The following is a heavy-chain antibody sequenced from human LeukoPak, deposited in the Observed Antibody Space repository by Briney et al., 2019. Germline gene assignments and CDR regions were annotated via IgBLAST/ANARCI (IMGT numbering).Heavy chain of an antibody. V-gene: IGHV4-4*07. CDR2: IYTGGNT. CDR1: GGSFSIYY. D-gene: IGHD4-17*01. J-gene: IGHJ4*02. CDR3: ARGPTTVTRAFDY. Sequence: SETLSLTCTVSGGSFSIYYWSWIRQPAGKGLEWIGRIYTGGNTNYNPSLKSRVTMSVDTSKNQFSLKLSSVTAADTAVYYCARGPTTVTRAFDYWGQGTLVTVSS.